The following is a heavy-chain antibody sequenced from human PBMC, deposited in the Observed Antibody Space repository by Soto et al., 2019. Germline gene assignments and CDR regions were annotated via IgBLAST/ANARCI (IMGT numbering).Heavy chain of an antibody. J-gene: IGHJ6*02. CDR3: ATWPSGSYYNRDYYYYGMDV. V-gene: IGHV1-24*01. CDR2: FDPEDGET. CDR1: GYTLTELS. D-gene: IGHD3-10*01. Sequence: ASVKVSCKVSGYTLTELSMHWVRQAPGKGLEWMGGFDPEDGETIYAQKFQGRVTMTEDTSTDTAYMELSSLRSEDTAVYYCATWPSGSYYNRDYYYYGMDVWGQGTTVTVSS.